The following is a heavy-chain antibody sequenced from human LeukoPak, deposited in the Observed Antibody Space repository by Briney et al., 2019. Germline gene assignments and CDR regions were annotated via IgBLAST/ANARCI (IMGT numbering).Heavy chain of an antibody. CDR3: AKAPGPSVAGSPWFDP. Sequence: PGGSLRLSCAASGFTFSGYAMSWVRQAPGKGLEWVSAISGSGGSTYYADSVKGRFTISRDNSKNTLYLQMNSLRAEDTAVYYCAKAPGPSVAGSPWFDPWGQGTLVTVSS. V-gene: IGHV3-23*01. J-gene: IGHJ5*02. CDR2: ISGSGGST. CDR1: GFTFSGYA. D-gene: IGHD6-19*01.